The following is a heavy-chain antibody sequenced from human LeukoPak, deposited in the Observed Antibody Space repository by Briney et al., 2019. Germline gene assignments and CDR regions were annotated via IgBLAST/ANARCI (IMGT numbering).Heavy chain of an antibody. D-gene: IGHD2-2*01. V-gene: IGHV4-30-2*01. CDR2: IYHSGST. Sequence: PSETLSLTCTVSGGSISSGGYYWSWIRQPPGKGLEWIGYIYHSGSTYYNPSLKSRVTISVDRSKNQFSLKLSSVTAADTAVYYCARGEPAVDYWGQGTLVTVSS. CDR3: ARGEPAVDY. J-gene: IGHJ4*02. CDR1: GGSISSGGYY.